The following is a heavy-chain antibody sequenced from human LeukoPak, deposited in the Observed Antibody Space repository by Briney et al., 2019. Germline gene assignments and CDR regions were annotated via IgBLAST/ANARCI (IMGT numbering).Heavy chain of an antibody. CDR2: ISGSGGST. V-gene: IGHV3-23*01. Sequence: GGSLRLSCAASRFTFSNYAMSWVRQAPGKGLEWVSGISGSGGSTYYADSVKGRFTISRDNSKNTLYLQMNSLRAEDTAIYYCAKEREAYCSGGSCYGSDKLFPADYWGQGTLVTVSS. CDR1: RFTFSNYA. J-gene: IGHJ4*02. CDR3: AKEREAYCSGGSCYGSDKLFPADY. D-gene: IGHD2-15*01.